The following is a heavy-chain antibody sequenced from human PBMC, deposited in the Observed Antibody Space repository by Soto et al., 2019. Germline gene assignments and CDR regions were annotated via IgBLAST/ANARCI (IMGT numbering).Heavy chain of an antibody. CDR1: GFTVSSNY. CDR2: IYSGGST. V-gene: IGHV3-66*01. CDR3: ARDKRFGESGRRLGYYGMDV. Sequence: EVQLVESGGGLVQPGGSLRLSCAASGFTVSSNYMSWVRQAPGKGLEWVSVIYSGGSTYYADSVKGRFTISRDNSKNRLYLQMNSLRAEDTAVYYCARDKRFGESGRRLGYYGMDVWGQGTTVTVSS. D-gene: IGHD3-10*01. J-gene: IGHJ6*02.